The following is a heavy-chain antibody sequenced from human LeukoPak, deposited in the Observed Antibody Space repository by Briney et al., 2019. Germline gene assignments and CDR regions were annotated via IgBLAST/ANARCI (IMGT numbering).Heavy chain of an antibody. Sequence: SQTLSLTCAISRDSVSSNSVAWNWIRQTPSRGLEWLGRTYYRSQWHYDYAVSVKSRIIINPDTSKNQFSLHLNSVTPEDTAVYYCARSSIKSFDYWGQGNPGHRLL. CDR2: TYYRSQWHY. CDR3: ARSSIKSFDY. V-gene: IGHV6-1*01. CDR1: RDSVSSNSVA. J-gene: IGHJ4*02.